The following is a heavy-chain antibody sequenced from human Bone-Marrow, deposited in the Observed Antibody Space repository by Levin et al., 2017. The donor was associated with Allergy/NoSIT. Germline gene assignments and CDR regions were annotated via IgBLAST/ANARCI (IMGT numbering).Heavy chain of an antibody. D-gene: IGHD1-1*01. Sequence: GGSQRLSCAASGFPLSRYWMSWVRQAPGKGLEWLANIKEDGSEGYYVDSVEGRFIISRDNAKNSLYLQMNSLRAEDTAVYYCATNWHRGALDIWGQGTMVTVSS. V-gene: IGHV3-7*01. CDR2: IKEDGSEG. CDR3: ATNWHRGALDI. J-gene: IGHJ3*02. CDR1: GFPLSRYW.